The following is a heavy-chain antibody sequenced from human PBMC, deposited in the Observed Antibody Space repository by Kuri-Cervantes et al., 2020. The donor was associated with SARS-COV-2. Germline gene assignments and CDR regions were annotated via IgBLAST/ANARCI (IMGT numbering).Heavy chain of an antibody. V-gene: IGHV3-53*01. D-gene: IGHD3-3*01. CDR3: ARHRDFWNDGMDV. Sequence: GGCLRLSCAVSGFTVSRNYMSWVRQAPGKGLEWVSIIYRGGTTYYADSVKGRFTISRDISKDTVYLQMDTLRAEDTAVYYCARHRDFWNDGMDVWGQGTTVTVSS. CDR1: GFTVSRNY. J-gene: IGHJ6*02. CDR2: IYRGGTT.